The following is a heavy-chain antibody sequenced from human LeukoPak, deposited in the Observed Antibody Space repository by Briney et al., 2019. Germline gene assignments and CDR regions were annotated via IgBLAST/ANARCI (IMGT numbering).Heavy chain of an antibody. CDR1: GFTVSSNY. J-gene: IGHJ4*02. Sequence: GGSLRLSCAASGFTVSSNYMSWVRQAPGKGLEWVSVIYSGGSTYYADSVKGRFTISRDNSKNTLYLQMNSLRAEDTAVYYCARVGYSSSWYVSYYFDYWGQGTLVTVSS. D-gene: IGHD6-13*01. V-gene: IGHV3-66*01. CDR2: IYSGGST. CDR3: ARVGYSSSWYVSYYFDY.